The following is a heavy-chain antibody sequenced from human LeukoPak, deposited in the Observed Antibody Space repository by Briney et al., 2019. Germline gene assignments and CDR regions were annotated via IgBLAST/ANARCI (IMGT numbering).Heavy chain of an antibody. J-gene: IGHJ4*02. V-gene: IGHV3-30*03. Sequence: GGSLRLSCAASGFTFSSYGMHWVRQAPGKGLEWVAVISYDGSNKYYADSVKGRFTISRDNSKNTLYLQMNSLRAEDTAVYYCARTVAGLYYFDCWGQGTLVTVSS. CDR2: ISYDGSNK. D-gene: IGHD6-19*01. CDR1: GFTFSSYG. CDR3: ARTVAGLYYFDC.